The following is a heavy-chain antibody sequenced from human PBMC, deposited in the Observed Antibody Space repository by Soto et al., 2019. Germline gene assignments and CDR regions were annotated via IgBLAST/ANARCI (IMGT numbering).Heavy chain of an antibody. CDR3: ARHGSY. J-gene: IGHJ4*02. CDR1: GVSISDTSYY. V-gene: IGHV4-39*01. CDR2: IYFSGTT. Sequence: LSLTCNVSGVSISDTSYYWGWIRQPPGKGLEWIGTIYFSGTTFYNPSLKSRLTISVDTSKNQFSLRLRSVTAAETAVYYCARHGSYWGQGTLVTVSS.